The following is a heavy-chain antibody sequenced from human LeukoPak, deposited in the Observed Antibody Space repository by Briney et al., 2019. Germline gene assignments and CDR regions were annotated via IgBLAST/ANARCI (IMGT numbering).Heavy chain of an antibody. CDR3: ARGIPPSY. D-gene: IGHD2-21*01. V-gene: IGHV1-69*05. Sequence: GASVKVSCKASGGTFSTYAISWVRQAPGQGLEWMGGIIPIFGTANYAQKFQGRVTMTRDMSTSTVYMELSSLRSEDTAVYYCARGIPPSYWGQGTLVTVSS. CDR1: GGTFSTYA. CDR2: IIPIFGTA. J-gene: IGHJ4*02.